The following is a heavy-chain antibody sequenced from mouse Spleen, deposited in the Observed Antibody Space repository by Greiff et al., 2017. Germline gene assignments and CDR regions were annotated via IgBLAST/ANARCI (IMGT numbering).Heavy chain of an antibody. V-gene: IGHV2-5*01. D-gene: IGHD2-5*01. CDR1: GFSFTSYG. Sequence: VHLVESGPGLVAPSQSLSITCTASGFSFTSYGVHWVRQSPGKGLEWLGVIWRGGSTAYNAAFLSRLSITKDNSKSQVFFKMNSLQADGTAIYYCAKRSKTYYAMDYWGQGTSVTVSS. CDR2: IWRGGST. CDR3: AKRSKTYYAMDY. J-gene: IGHJ4*01.